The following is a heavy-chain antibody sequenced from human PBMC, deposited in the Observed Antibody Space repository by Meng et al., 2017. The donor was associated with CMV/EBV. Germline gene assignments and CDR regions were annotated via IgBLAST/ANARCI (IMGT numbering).Heavy chain of an antibody. CDR1: GYTFTSYD. V-gene: IGHV1-8*01. J-gene: IGHJ6*02. CDR2: MNPNSGNT. Sequence: ASVKVSCKASGYTFTSYDINWVRQATGQGLEWMGWMNPNSGNTGYAQKFQGRVTMTRNTSISTAYMELCSLRSEDTAVYYCARGPYCSSTSCYVAFVYYYYYGMDVWGQGTTVTVSS. D-gene: IGHD2-2*01. CDR3: ARGPYCSSTSCYVAFVYYYYYGMDV.